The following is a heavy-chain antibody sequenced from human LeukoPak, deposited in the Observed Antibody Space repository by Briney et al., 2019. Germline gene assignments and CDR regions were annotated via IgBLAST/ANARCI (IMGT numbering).Heavy chain of an antibody. J-gene: IGHJ3*02. CDR2: ISSSSSYI. Sequence: SGGSLRLSCAASGFTFSSYSMNWVRQAPGKGLEWVSSISSSSSYIYYADSVKGRFTISRDNAKNSLYLQMNSLRAEDTAVYYCAASYCGGDCPPFDAFDIWGQGTMVTVSS. V-gene: IGHV3-21*01. D-gene: IGHD2-21*02. CDR1: GFTFSSYS. CDR3: AASYCGGDCPPFDAFDI.